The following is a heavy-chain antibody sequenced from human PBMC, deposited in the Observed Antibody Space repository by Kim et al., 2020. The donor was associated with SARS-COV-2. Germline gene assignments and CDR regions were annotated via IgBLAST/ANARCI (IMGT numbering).Heavy chain of an antibody. CDR3: AKDRWGGAS. CDR1: GGSIDNYY. J-gene: IGHJ4*02. D-gene: IGHD1-26*01. V-gene: IGHV4-59*13. Sequence: SETLSLTCTVSGGSIDNYYWSWIRQPPGKGLEWIGYIYYSGSTNYNPSLKSRVTISLDTSKNHFSLKLSSVTAADTAVYYCAKDRWGGASWGQGTLVTVSS. CDR2: IYYSGST.